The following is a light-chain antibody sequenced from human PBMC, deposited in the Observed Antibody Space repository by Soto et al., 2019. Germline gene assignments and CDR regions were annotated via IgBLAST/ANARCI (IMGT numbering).Light chain of an antibody. CDR2: EGS. Sequence: QSALTQPASVSGSPGQSITISCTGTSRGVGSYNLVSWYQQHPGKAPKLMIYEGSKRPSGVSNRFSGSKSGNTASLTISGLQAEDEADYYCCSYAGSSTSVVFGGGTKLTVL. CDR3: CSYAGSSTSVV. CDR1: SRGVGSYNL. J-gene: IGLJ2*01. V-gene: IGLV2-23*01.